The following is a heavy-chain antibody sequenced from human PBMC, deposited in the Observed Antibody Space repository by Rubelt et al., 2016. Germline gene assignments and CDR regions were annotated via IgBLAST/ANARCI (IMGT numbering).Heavy chain of an antibody. J-gene: IGHJ4*02. CDR1: GFTFSNAW. Sequence: EVQLVESGGGLVKPGGSLRLSCAASGFTFSNAWMSWVRQAPGKGLEWVGRIKSKTDGGTTDYAAPVKGIFNITRDDSKNTLYRQMNSLKTEDTAVYYCTTDGDSSSSGWTTWGQGTLVTVSS. CDR3: TTDGDSSSSGWTT. D-gene: IGHD6-6*01. V-gene: IGHV3-15*01. CDR2: IKSKTDGGTT.